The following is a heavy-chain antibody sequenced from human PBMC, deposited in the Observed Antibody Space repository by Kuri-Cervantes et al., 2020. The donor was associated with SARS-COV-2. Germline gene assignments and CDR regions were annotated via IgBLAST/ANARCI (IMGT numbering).Heavy chain of an antibody. CDR3: ARRITIFGVDIMDV. CDR1: GESFSGYY. J-gene: IGHJ6*04. V-gene: IGHV4-59*01. Sequence: SETLSLTCAFYGESFSGYYWSWIRQPPGKGLEWIGYIYYSGSTNYNPSLKSRVTISVDTSKNQFSLKLSSVTAADTAVYYCARRITIFGVDIMDVWGKGTTVTVSS. D-gene: IGHD3-3*01. CDR2: IYYSGST.